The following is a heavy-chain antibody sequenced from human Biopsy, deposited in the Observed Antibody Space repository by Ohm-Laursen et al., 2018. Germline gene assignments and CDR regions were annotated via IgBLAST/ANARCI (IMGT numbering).Heavy chain of an antibody. CDR3: ATKLTGYFHH. CDR2: NIPILGTG. Sequence: GASVKVSCKVPGDTFSNYGVNWVRQAPGQGLEWLGGNIPILGTGNYAQEFQGRVTVAADTSTSTATMELRSLRSDDTAVYYCATKLTGYFHHWGQRTLVIVSS. D-gene: IGHD3-9*01. J-gene: IGHJ1*01. V-gene: IGHV1-69*06. CDR1: GDTFSNYG.